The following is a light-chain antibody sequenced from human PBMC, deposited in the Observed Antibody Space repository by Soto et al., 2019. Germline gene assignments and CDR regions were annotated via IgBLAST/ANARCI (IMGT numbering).Light chain of an antibody. Sequence: DIVLTQSPGTLSLSPGDRAALSCGASHSLSNNFLAWYQQKPGQAPRLLISGASSRATGIPDRFSGSGSGTDFTLTITRVEPEDFAVYYCQQYATSPLTFGGGTKVEIK. CDR1: HSLSNNF. V-gene: IGKV3-20*01. J-gene: IGKJ4*01. CDR2: GAS. CDR3: QQYATSPLT.